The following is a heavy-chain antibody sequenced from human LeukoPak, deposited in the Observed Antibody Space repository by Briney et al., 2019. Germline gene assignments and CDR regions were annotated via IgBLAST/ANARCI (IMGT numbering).Heavy chain of an antibody. D-gene: IGHD1-26*01. Sequence: TSETLSLTCTVSGASISSSSYYWVWLRQPPGQGLVWIGSIFYSGNTYFNPSLTSRVSISVDTSKNQFSLRFTAVTAADTAVFCARHWFRGSHYARYDSWGQGTLVTVSS. J-gene: IGHJ5*01. V-gene: IGHV4-39*01. CDR2: IFYSGNT. CDR3: ARHWFRGSHYARYDS. CDR1: GASISSSSYY.